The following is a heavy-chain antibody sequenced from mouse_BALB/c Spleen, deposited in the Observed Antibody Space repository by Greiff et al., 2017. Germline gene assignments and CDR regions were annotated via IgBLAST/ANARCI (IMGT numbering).Heavy chain of an antibody. V-gene: IGHV3-8*02. CDR1: GDSITSGY. J-gene: IGHJ4*01. CDR2: ISYSGST. D-gene: IGHD2-3*01. Sequence: DVKLVESGPSLVKPSQTLSLTCSVTGDSITSGYWNWIRKFPGNKLEYMGYISYSGSTYYNPSLKSRISITRDTSKNQYYLQLNSVTTEDTATYYCARLDGYYDYYAMDYWGQGTSVTVSS. CDR3: ARLDGYYDYYAMDY.